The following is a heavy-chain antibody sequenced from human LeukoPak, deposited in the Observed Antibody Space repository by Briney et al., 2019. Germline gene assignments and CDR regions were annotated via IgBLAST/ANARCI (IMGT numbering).Heavy chain of an antibody. J-gene: IGHJ4*02. CDR1: GYSISSGYY. Sequence: SETLSLTCTVSGYSISSGYYWGWIRQPPGKGLELIGSIYHSGSTYYNPSLQSRVTISVETSKSQFSLKLSSVTAADTAIYYCASLNYPGSGSPFDYWGQGMLVTVSS. CDR3: ASLNYPGSGSPFDY. D-gene: IGHD3-10*01. V-gene: IGHV4-38-2*02. CDR2: IYHSGST.